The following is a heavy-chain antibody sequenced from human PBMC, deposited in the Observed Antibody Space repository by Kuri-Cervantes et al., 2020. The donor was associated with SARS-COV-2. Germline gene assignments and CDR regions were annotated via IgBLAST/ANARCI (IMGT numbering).Heavy chain of an antibody. CDR3: ARVAGEGPIYYYYMDV. CDR2: ISGSGSYI. J-gene: IGHJ6*03. V-gene: IGHV3-21*01. D-gene: IGHD2-21*01. CDR1: GFTVSTYT. Sequence: LSLTCAASGFTVSTYTMTWVRQAPGKALEWVSSISGSGSYIYYADSVKGRFTVSKGNAKNSLYPQMNSLRGEDTAVYSCARVAGEGPIYYYYMDVWGKGTAVTVSS.